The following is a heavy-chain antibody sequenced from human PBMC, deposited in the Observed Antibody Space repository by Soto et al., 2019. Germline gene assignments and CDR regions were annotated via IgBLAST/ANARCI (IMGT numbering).Heavy chain of an antibody. D-gene: IGHD6-19*01. J-gene: IGHJ4*02. V-gene: IGHV3-30*03. CDR2: ISYDGSNK. CDR3: ARENSSGWPYYFDY. Sequence: GGSLRLSCAASGFTFSSYGMHWVRQAPGKGLEWVAVISYDGSNKYYADSVKGRFTISRDNSKNTLYLQMNSLRAEDTAVYYCARENSSGWPYYFDYWGQGTLVTVSS. CDR1: GFTFSSYG.